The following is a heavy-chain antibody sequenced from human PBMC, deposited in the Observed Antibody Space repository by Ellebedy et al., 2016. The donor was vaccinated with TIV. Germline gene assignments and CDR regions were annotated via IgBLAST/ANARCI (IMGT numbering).Heavy chain of an antibody. J-gene: IGHJ4*02. CDR1: GYTFTGYD. D-gene: IGHD6-13*01. CDR3: ARAIPDVIAAAGTDY. V-gene: IGHV1-8*01. Sequence: ASVKVSXXASGYTFTGYDINWVRQATGQGLEWMGWMNPNSGNTGYAQKLQGRVTMTTDTSTSTAYMELRSLRSDDTAVYYCARAIPDVIAAAGTDYWGQGTLVTVSS. CDR2: MNPNSGNT.